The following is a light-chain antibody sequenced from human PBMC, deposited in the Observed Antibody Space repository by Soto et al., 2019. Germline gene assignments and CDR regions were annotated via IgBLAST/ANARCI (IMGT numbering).Light chain of an antibody. Sequence: QSVLTRPRSVSGSPGQSVTISCTGTSSDVGGYNYVSWYQQHPGKAPKLMIYDVSKRPSGVPDRFSGSKSGNTASLTISGLQAEDEADYYCSSYAGSSNVFGTGTKVTVL. V-gene: IGLV2-11*01. CDR2: DVS. J-gene: IGLJ1*01. CDR1: SSDVGGYNY. CDR3: SSYAGSSNV.